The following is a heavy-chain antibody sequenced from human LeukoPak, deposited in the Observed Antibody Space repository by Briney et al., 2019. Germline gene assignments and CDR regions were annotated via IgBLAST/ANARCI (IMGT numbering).Heavy chain of an antibody. CDR3: AASTLYGDQIYYYYYMDV. D-gene: IGHD4-17*01. J-gene: IGHJ6*03. CDR1: GGSISSYY. Sequence: SETLSLTCTVSGGSISSYYWSWIRQPAGKGLEWIGRIYTSGSTNYNPSLKSRVTMSVDTSKNQFSLKLSSVTAADTAVYYCAASTLYGDQIYYYYYMDVWGKGTTVTVSS. V-gene: IGHV4-4*07. CDR2: IYTSGST.